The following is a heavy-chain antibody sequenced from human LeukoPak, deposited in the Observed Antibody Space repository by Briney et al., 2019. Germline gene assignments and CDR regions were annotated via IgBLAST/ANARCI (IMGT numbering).Heavy chain of an antibody. D-gene: IGHD4-23*01. CDR2: ISWNSGSI. V-gene: IGHV3-9*03. CDR3: AKDGSSSYGGTTGFDY. J-gene: IGHJ4*02. CDR1: GFTFDDYA. Sequence: PGRSLRLSCAASGFTFDDYAMHWVRQAPGKGLEWVSGISWNSGSIGYADSVKGRFTISRDNAKNSLYLQMNSLRAEGMALYYCAKDGSSSYGGTTGFDYWGQGTLVTVSS.